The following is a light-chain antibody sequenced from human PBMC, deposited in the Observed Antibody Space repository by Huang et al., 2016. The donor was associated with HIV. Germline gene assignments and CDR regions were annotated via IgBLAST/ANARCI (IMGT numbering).Light chain of an antibody. J-gene: IGKJ5*01. V-gene: IGKV3-11*01. Sequence: EIVLTQSPATLSLSPGERATLSCRASQSVSSYLAWYQQKPGQAPRLLIYDAYNRATGIPARFSGSGSGTDFTLTISSLEPEDFAVYYCQQRRNWPPAFGQGTRLEIK. CDR3: QQRRNWPPA. CDR2: DAY. CDR1: QSVSSY.